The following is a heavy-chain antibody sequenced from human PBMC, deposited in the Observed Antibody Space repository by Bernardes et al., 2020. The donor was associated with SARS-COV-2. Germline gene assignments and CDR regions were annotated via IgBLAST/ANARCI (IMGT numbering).Heavy chain of an antibody. D-gene: IGHD2-2*01. Sequence: GGSLRLSCAASGFMFGDYVLSWVRQAPGKGLEWVSTISNGGGITYYADSVKGRFIISRDNSKNMLYLQMNSLRTDDTAVYFCAKPPHYCSSTSCPFDYWGQGTLVTVSS. J-gene: IGHJ4*02. V-gene: IGHV3-23*01. CDR2: ISNGGGIT. CDR3: AKPPHYCSSTSCPFDY. CDR1: GFMFGDYV.